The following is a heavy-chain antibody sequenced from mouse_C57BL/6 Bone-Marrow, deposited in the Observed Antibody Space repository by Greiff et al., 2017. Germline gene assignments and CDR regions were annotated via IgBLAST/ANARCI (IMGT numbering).Heavy chain of an antibody. D-gene: IGHD2-4*01. CDR3: ARYTDYDAAYYAMDY. Sequence: DVQLQESGGGLVQPGGSLSLSCAASGFTFTDYYMSWVRQPPGKALEWLGFIRNKANGYTTEYSASVKGRFTISRDNSQSILYLQMNALRAEDSATYYCARYTDYDAAYYAMDYWGQGTSVTVSS. V-gene: IGHV7-3*01. CDR2: IRNKANGYTT. CDR1: GFTFTDYY. J-gene: IGHJ4*01.